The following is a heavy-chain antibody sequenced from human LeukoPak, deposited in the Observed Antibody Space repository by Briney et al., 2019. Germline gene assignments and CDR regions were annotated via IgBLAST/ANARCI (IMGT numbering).Heavy chain of an antibody. CDR2: IYYSGST. D-gene: IGHD5-24*01. CDR3: ARTPRNGYNYYFDY. Sequence: SETLSLTCTVSGGSISSGSYYWSWIRQPPGKGLEWIGYIYYSGSTNYNPSLKSRVTISVDTSKNQFSLKLSSVTVVDTAVYYCARTPRNGYNYYFDYWGQGTLVTVSS. CDR1: GGSISSGSYY. J-gene: IGHJ4*02. V-gene: IGHV4-61*01.